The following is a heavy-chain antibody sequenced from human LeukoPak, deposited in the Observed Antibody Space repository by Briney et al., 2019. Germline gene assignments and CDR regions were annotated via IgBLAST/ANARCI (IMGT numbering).Heavy chain of an antibody. Sequence: PSEPLSLTCTVSGGPISIYYWSWIRQPPGKGRVWIGYIYYSGSANYNPSLKSRDTKSLDTSKNQFSLKLTSVPAADPAVHYCTSWGGSYMGAFDIWGQGTMVTVSS. J-gene: IGHJ3*02. D-gene: IGHD1-26*01. CDR1: GGPISIYY. CDR2: IYYSGSA. CDR3: TSWGGSYMGAFDI. V-gene: IGHV4-59*08.